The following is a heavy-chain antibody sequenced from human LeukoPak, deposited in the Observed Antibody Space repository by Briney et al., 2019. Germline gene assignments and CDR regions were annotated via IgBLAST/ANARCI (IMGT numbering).Heavy chain of an antibody. Sequence: GGSLRLSCAASGFTFSDHYMSWIRQAPGKGLEWVSYISTSGSTTSYADSVKGRFTISRDNAKNSLYLQMDSLRGEDTAVYYCARTARLFYLWGQGTLVTGSS. CDR1: GFTFSDHY. D-gene: IGHD6-6*01. CDR2: ISTSGSTT. V-gene: IGHV3-11*04. CDR3: ARTARLFYL. J-gene: IGHJ5*02.